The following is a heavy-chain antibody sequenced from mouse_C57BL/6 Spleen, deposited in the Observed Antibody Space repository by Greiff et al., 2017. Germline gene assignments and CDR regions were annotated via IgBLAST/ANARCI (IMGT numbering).Heavy chain of an antibody. J-gene: IGHJ2*01. Sequence: VQLQQSGPELVKPGASVKIPCKASGYTFTDYNMDWVKQSHGKSLEWIGDINPNNGGTIYNQKFKGKATLTVDKSSSTAYMELRSLTSEDTAVYYCARKTYYSNYGDYFDYWGQGTTLTVSS. CDR2: INPNNGGT. CDR1: GYTFTDYN. CDR3: ARKTYYSNYGDYFDY. V-gene: IGHV1-18*01. D-gene: IGHD2-5*01.